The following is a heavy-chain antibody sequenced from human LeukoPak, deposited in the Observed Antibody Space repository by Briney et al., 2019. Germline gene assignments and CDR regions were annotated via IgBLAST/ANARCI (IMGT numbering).Heavy chain of an antibody. D-gene: IGHD3-22*01. Sequence: SETLSLTCSVSGGSISDFQWSWLRQPPGKGLEWIGYVDYTGSTNYSSSLRSRVSMSIDTSKNRFSLKLNSVTAADTAVYYCARSHITMKLFDYWSQGTLVTVTS. J-gene: IGHJ4*02. CDR1: GGSISDFQ. CDR3: ARSHITMKLFDY. V-gene: IGHV4-59*01. CDR2: VDYTGST.